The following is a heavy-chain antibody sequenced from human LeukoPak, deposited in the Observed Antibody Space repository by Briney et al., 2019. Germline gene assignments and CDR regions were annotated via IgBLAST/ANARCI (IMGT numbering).Heavy chain of an antibody. D-gene: IGHD3-3*01. J-gene: IGHJ5*01. CDR2: IYYSGIT. CDR1: GDSISTTNYY. CDR3: ARVRRSLNWFDS. Sequence: SETLSLTCAVSGDSISTTNYYWGWIRQPPGKGLEWIGIIYYSGITHYNPSLKSRVTILVDTSKNQFSLKLSSVSDADTAVYYCARVRRSLNWFDSWGQGTLVTVSS. V-gene: IGHV4-39*01.